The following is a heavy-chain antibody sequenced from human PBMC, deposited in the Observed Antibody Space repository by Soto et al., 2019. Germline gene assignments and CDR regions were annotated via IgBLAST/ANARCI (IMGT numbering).Heavy chain of an antibody. CDR3: ARNAPVTTLGY. D-gene: IGHD4-17*01. CDR1: GFTVSSNY. J-gene: IGHJ4*02. Sequence: GGSLRLSCAASGFTVSSNYMSWVRQAPGKGLEWVSVIYSGGSTYYADSVKGRFTISRDNSKNTLYLQMNSLRVEDTAVYYCARNAPVTTLGYWGQGTLVTVSS. V-gene: IGHV3-66*01. CDR2: IYSGGST.